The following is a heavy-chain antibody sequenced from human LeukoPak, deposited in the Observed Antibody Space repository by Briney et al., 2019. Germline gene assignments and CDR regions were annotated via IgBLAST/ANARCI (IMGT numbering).Heavy chain of an antibody. V-gene: IGHV4-61*02. CDR1: GGSISSGSYY. J-gene: IGHJ6*03. CDR3: ARDWGSNSSSWYYYYYYMDV. D-gene: IGHD6-13*01. CDR2: IYTSGST. Sequence: SETLSLTCTVSGGSISSGSYYWSWIRQPAGKGLEWIGRIYTSGSTNYNPSLKSRVTISVDTSKNQFSLKLSSVTAADTAVYHCARDWGSNSSSWYYYYYYMDVWGKGTTVTVSS.